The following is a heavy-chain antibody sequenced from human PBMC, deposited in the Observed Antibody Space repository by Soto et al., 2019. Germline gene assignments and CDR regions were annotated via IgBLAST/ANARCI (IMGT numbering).Heavy chain of an antibody. V-gene: IGHV3-15*01. Sequence: PGGSLRLSCAASGFTFSNAWMSWVRQAPGKGLEWVGRIKSKTDGGTTDYAAPVKGRFTISRDDSKNTLYLQMNSLKTEDTAVYYCTTMGYCSGGSCYIFSGVQYDYWGQGTLVTVSS. CDR1: GFTFSNAW. CDR3: TTMGYCSGGSCYIFSGVQYDY. J-gene: IGHJ4*02. CDR2: IKSKTDGGTT. D-gene: IGHD2-15*01.